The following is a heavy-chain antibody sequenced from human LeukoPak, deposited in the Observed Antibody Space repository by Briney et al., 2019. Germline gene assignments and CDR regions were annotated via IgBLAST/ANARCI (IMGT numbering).Heavy chain of an antibody. CDR2: ISSSSSYT. D-gene: IGHD3-16*01. CDR3: ARLISRNWFDP. CDR1: GFTFSDYY. J-gene: IGHJ5*02. V-gene: IGHV3-11*06. Sequence: TGGSLRLSCAASGFTFSDYYMSWIRQAPGKGLEWDSYISSSSSYTNYADSVKGRFTISRDNAKNSLYLQMNSLRAEDTAVYYCARLISRNWFDPWGQGTLVTVSS.